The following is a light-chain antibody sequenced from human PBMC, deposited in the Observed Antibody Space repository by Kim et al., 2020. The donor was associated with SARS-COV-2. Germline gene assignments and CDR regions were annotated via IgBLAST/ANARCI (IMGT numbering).Light chain of an antibody. J-gene: IGLJ2*01. CDR2: YAS. CDR1: KLEVKS. V-gene: IGLV3-21*04. CDR3: PVFVSSSAHFLV. Sequence: SSELTQPPSVSVAPGKTATITCGGDKLEVKSVHWYQQKPRQAPVLVIHYASDRPSVIPERFSGSKSGTTAPLTITRAASRASAAYYCPVFVSSSAHFLVF.